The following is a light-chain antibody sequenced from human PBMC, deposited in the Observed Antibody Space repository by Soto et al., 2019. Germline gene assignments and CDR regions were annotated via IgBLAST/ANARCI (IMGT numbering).Light chain of an antibody. J-gene: IGLJ1*01. V-gene: IGLV2-14*01. CDR3: SSYSISDTPYV. CDR2: EVS. Sequence: QSVLTQPASVSGAPGQSITISCTGTSTDTGYQTYVSWYQQHTGKAPDLLIFEVSSRPSGISDRFSGSKSGNTASLTLSGLQAEDAADYYCSSYSISDTPYVFGGGNKVNVL. CDR1: STDTGYQTY.